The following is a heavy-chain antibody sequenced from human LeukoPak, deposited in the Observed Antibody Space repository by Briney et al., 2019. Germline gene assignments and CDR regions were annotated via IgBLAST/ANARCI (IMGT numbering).Heavy chain of an antibody. CDR1: GGSFSGYY. CDR3: ARGVGYGGETG. Sequence: SETLSLTCAVYGGSFSGYYWSWIRQPPGKGLEWIGEINHSGSTNYNPSLKSRVTISVDTSKNQLSLKLSSVTAADTAVYYCARGVGYGGETGWGQGTLVTVSS. V-gene: IGHV4-34*01. J-gene: IGHJ4*02. D-gene: IGHD5-12*01. CDR2: INHSGST.